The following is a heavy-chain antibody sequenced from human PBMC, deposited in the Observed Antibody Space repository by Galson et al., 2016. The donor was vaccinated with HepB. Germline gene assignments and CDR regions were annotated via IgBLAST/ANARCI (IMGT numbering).Heavy chain of an antibody. CDR2: ISTNTSEL. Sequence: SLRLSCAASGFTFSIYTMNWVRQAPGKGLEWVSLISTNTSELYYADSVKGRFTISRDNAKNSLSLQMNSLRAEDTAMYYCASFSSGSYAFDIWGQGTMVTVSS. J-gene: IGHJ3*02. CDR3: ASFSSGSYAFDI. CDR1: GFTFSIYT. D-gene: IGHD3-10*01. V-gene: IGHV3-21*01.